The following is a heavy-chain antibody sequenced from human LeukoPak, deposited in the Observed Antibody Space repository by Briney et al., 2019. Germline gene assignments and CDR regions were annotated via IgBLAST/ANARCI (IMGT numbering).Heavy chain of an antibody. CDR1: GGTFRNYA. D-gene: IGHD4-11*01. J-gene: IGHJ6*03. Sequence: ASVKVSCKASGGTFRNYAINWVRQAPGQGLEWMGRIIPMFGTANYAQKFQGRVTITADKSTSTAYMELSSLKSEDAAVYYCAREGSKNYYYYYYMDVWGKGTTVTVSS. V-gene: IGHV1-69*06. CDR2: IIPMFGTA. CDR3: AREGSKNYYYYYYMDV.